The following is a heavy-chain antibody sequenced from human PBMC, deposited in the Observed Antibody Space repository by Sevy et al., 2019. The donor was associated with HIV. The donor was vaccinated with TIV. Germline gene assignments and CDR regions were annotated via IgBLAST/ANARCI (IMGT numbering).Heavy chain of an antibody. CDR1: GFTFSSYE. CDR3: ARGRYYGSGRWGGDAFDI. Sequence: GGSLRLSCAASGFTFSSYEMNWVRQAPGKGLEWVSYISSSGSTIYYADSVKGRFTISRDNAKNSLYLQMNSLRAEDTAVYYCARGRYYGSGRWGGDAFDIWGQGTMVTVS. V-gene: IGHV3-48*03. D-gene: IGHD3-10*01. J-gene: IGHJ3*02. CDR2: ISSSGSTI.